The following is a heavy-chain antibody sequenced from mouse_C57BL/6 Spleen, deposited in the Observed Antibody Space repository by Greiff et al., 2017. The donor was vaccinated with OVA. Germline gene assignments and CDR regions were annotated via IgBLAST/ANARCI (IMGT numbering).Heavy chain of an antibody. D-gene: IGHD2-1*01. CDR3: TRRVYYGNYVKYFDV. J-gene: IGHJ1*03. CDR2: IDPETGGT. V-gene: IGHV1-15*01. Sequence: QVQLQQSGAELVRPGASVTLSCKASGYTFTDYEMHWVKQTPVHGLEWIGAIDPETGGTAYNQKFKGKAILTADKSSSTAYMELRSLTSEDSAVYYCTRRVYYGNYVKYFDVWGTGTTVTVSS. CDR1: GYTFTDYE.